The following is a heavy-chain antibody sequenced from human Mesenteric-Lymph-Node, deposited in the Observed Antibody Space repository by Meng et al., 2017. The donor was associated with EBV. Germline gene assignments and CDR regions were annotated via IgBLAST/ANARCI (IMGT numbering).Heavy chain of an antibody. CDR3: ARDLVTGTLDY. D-gene: IGHD1-20*01. CDR2: ISSSSRSI. CDR1: SFTFMSYS. J-gene: IGHJ4*02. Sequence: EVHLVESGGGLGEPGGALRLSCVASSFTFMSYSMSWVRQAPGKGLEWVSSISSSSRSIYYSDSVKGRFTISRDNTENSLYLQMNSLRAEDTAVYYCARDLVTGTLDYWGQGPLVTVYS. V-gene: IGHV3-21*01.